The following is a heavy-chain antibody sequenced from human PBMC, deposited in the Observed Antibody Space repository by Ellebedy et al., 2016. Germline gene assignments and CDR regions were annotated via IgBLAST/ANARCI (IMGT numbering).Heavy chain of an antibody. CDR3: ARAPRTYNFWSGYREHFDY. V-gene: IGHV4-4*08. CDR1: GASMKYNY. J-gene: IGHJ4*02. D-gene: IGHD3-3*01. Sequence: SETLSLTCDVSGASMKYNYWSWVRQPPGKGLEWIGYIYDIGTTNYNPSLKSRVAISIDTSKNQFSLKLKSVTAADTAVYFCARAPRTYNFWSGYREHFDYWGQGTLVTVSS. CDR2: IYDIGTT.